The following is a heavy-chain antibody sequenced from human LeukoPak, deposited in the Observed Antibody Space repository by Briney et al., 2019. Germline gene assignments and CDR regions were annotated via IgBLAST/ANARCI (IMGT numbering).Heavy chain of an antibody. CDR2: IYHSGST. CDR1: GYSISSDYY. D-gene: IGHD1-26*01. J-gene: IGHJ4*02. Sequence: SETLSLTCTVSGYSISSDYYWGWIRQPPGKGLEWIGSIYHSGSTYYNPSLKSRVTISVDTSKNQFSLKLSSVTAADTAVYYCARASGSYFGYWGQGTLVTVSS. V-gene: IGHV4-38-2*02. CDR3: ARASGSYFGY.